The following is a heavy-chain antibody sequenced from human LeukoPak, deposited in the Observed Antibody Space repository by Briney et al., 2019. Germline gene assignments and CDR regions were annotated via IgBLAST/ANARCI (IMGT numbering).Heavy chain of an antibody. CDR2: INPNRGVT. CDR3: TLVGRQNPTKYYFDY. J-gene: IGHJ4*02. D-gene: IGHD1-14*01. V-gene: IGHV1-2*02. Sequence: ASVKVSCKASGYTFTDYYMHWVRQAPGQGLEWMGWINPNRGVTNFAQKFQGSVTMTKDASISTAYMELSRLRSDDTAVYYCTLVGRQNPTKYYFDYWGQGTLVIVSS. CDR1: GYTFTDYY.